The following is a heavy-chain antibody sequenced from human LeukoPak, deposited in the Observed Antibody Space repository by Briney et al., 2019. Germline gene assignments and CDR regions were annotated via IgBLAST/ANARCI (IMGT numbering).Heavy chain of an antibody. CDR3: AREDYYGSSSTDY. D-gene: IGHD3-10*01. J-gene: IGHJ4*02. Sequence: GGSLRLSCAASGFTFSRYWMSWVRQAPGKGLEGVADIKQDGSEKYYVDSVKGGFTISRDNDKKSLYLQMNRQRAEGTAVYYCAREDYYGSSSTDYWGQGTLVTVSS. CDR1: GFTFSRYW. CDR2: IKQDGSEK. V-gene: IGHV3-7*01.